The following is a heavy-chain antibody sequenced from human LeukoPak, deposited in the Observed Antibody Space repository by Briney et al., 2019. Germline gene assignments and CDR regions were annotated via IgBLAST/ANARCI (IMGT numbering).Heavy chain of an antibody. J-gene: IGHJ4*02. Sequence: GGSLRLSCAASGFTFSSYGMHWVRQAPGKGLEWVAVIWYDGSNKYYAVSVKGRFTISRDNSKNTLYLQMNSLRAEDTAVYYCARDSDYYDSSGTSSYFDYWGQGTLVTVSS. D-gene: IGHD3-22*01. CDR1: GFTFSSYG. CDR3: ARDSDYYDSSGTSSYFDY. CDR2: IWYDGSNK. V-gene: IGHV3-33*01.